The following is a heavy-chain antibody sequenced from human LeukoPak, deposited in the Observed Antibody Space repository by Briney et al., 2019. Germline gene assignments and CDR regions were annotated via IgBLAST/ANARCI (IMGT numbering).Heavy chain of an antibody. CDR1: GGTFSSHA. J-gene: IGHJ4*02. CDR2: IIPIFGTA. D-gene: IGHD2-2*02. V-gene: IGHV1-69*01. Sequence: SVKVSCKASGGTFSSHAISWVRQAPGQGLEWMGGIIPIFGTANYAQKFQGRVTITADESTSTAYMELSSLRSEDTAVYYCARTLYCSSTSCYTDLGYWGQGTLVTVSS. CDR3: ARTLYCSSTSCYTDLGY.